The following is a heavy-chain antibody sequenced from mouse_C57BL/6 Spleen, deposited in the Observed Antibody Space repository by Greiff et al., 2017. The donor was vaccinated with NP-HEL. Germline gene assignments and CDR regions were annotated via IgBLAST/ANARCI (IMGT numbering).Heavy chain of an antibody. J-gene: IGHJ2*01. CDR3: ARRDYYGSSLVFDY. V-gene: IGHV1-39*01. D-gene: IGHD1-1*01. CDR2: INPNYGTT. Sequence: EVQLQQSGPELVKPGASVKISCKASGYSFTDYNMNWVKQSTGKSLEWIGVINPNYGTTSYNQKFKGKATLTVDQSSSTAYMQLNSLTSEDSAVYCCARRDYYGSSLVFDYWGQGTTLTVSS. CDR1: GYSFTDYN.